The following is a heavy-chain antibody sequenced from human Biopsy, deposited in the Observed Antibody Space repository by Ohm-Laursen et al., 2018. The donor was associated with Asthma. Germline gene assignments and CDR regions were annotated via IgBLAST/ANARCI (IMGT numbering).Heavy chain of an antibody. Sequence: ASVKVSCNAPGGTFSNFAISWVRQAPGQGLEWLGGIMTVFGTTNYAQKFQGRVTITADESTSTAYMEVTSLRSEDTAIYYCARCQVGYSSGWSLLLKKIYYSGMDVRGQGTAVTVSS. D-gene: IGHD6-19*01. CDR2: IMTVFGTT. CDR3: ARCQVGYSSGWSLLLKKIYYSGMDV. J-gene: IGHJ6*02. CDR1: GGTFSNFA. V-gene: IGHV1-69*13.